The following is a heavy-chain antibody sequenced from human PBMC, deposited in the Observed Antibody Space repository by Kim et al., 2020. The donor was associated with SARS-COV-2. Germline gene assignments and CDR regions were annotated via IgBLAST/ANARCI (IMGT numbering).Heavy chain of an antibody. CDR3: ARQSYGDYVSGY. J-gene: IGHJ4*02. Sequence: YYNPSRKSRVTISVDTSKNQFSLKLSSVTAADTAVYYCARQSYGDYVSGYWGQGTLVTVSS. D-gene: IGHD4-17*01. V-gene: IGHV4-39*01.